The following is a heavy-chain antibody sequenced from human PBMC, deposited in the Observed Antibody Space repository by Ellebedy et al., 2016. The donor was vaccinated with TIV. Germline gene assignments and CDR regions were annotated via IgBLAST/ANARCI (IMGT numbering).Heavy chain of an antibody. V-gene: IGHV5-10-1*01. CDR2: IDPSDSYT. D-gene: IGHD3-10*01. Sequence: GESLKISCKGSGYSFTSYWISWVRQMPGKGLEWMGRIDPSDSYTNYSPSFQGHVTISADKSISTAYLQWSSLKASDTAMYYCARDGGGSGSYYYGMDVWGQGTTVTVSS. CDR3: ARDGGGSGSYYYGMDV. J-gene: IGHJ6*02. CDR1: GYSFTSYW.